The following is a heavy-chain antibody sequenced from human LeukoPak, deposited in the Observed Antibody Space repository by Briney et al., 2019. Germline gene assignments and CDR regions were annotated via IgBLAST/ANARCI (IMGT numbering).Heavy chain of an antibody. CDR2: ISGSGGST. J-gene: IGHJ4*02. Sequence: GGSLRLSCAASGFSFSSYAMSWVRQAPGKGLEWVSAISGSGGSTYYADSVKGRFTISRDNSKNTLYLQMNSLRAEDTAVYYCARVGLAASVSENWGQGTLVTVSS. D-gene: IGHD2-15*01. CDR3: ARVGLAASVSEN. CDR1: GFSFSSYA. V-gene: IGHV3-23*01.